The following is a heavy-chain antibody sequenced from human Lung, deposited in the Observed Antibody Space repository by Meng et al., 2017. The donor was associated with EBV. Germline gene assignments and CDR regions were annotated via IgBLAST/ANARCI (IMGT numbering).Heavy chain of an antibody. V-gene: IGHV1-3*01. D-gene: IGHD2-15*01. Sequence: QFQSVQPGAQVRKPGASGNLSCKPSGYSFTAHAIHWVRQAPGQSLEWMGWISGDNGNTRYSQKFQGRVTITRGPSARTAYMELNSLRSEDTAVYYCASHLLGYCSGGICYSSEWGQGTLVTVSS. CDR1: GYSFTAHA. CDR3: ASHLLGYCSGGICYSSE. CDR2: ISGDNGNT. J-gene: IGHJ4*02.